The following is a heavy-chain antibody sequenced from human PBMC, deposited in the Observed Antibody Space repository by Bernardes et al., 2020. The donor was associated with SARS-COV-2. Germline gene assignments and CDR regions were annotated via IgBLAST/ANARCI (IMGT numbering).Heavy chain of an antibody. D-gene: IGHD2-2*02. CDR3: AKGLSEYQLLYDAFDI. CDR2: ISGSGGST. J-gene: IGHJ3*02. CDR1: GFTFSSYA. V-gene: IGHV3-23*01. Sequence: GGSLRLSCAASGFTFSSYAMSWVRQAPGKGLEWVSAISGSGGSTYYADSVKGRFTISRDNSKNTLYLQMNSLRAEDTAVYYCAKGLSEYQLLYDAFDIWGQGTMVTVSS.